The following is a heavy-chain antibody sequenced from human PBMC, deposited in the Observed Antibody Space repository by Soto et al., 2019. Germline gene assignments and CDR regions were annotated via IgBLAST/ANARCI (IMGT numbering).Heavy chain of an antibody. D-gene: IGHD5-18*01. J-gene: IGHJ4*02. CDR2: ISSSSSTI. Sequence: TGGSLRLSCAASGFTFSSYSMNWVRQAPGKGLEWVSYISSSSSTIYYADSVKGRFNISRDNAKNSLYLQMNSLRAEDTAVYCCARDYSSYGPFDYWGQGILVTVSS. CDR3: ARDYSSYGPFDY. V-gene: IGHV3-48*01. CDR1: GFTFSSYS.